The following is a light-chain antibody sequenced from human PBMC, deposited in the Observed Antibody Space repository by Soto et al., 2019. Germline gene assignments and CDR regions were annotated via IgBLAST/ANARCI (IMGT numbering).Light chain of an antibody. CDR1: QTISSW. Sequence: DIQMTQSPSTLSGSVGDRVTITCRASQTISSWLAWYQQKPGKAPKLLIYKASTLKSGVPSRFSGSGSGTKFTLTISSLQPDDFATYYCLQYDDWPRTFGQGTKVDIK. CDR3: LQYDDWPRT. J-gene: IGKJ1*01. V-gene: IGKV1-5*03. CDR2: KAS.